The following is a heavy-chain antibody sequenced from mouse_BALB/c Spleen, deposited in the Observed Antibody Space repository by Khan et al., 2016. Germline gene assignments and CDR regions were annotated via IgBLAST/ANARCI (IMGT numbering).Heavy chain of an antibody. CDR3: ARGGLRRGFAY. V-gene: IGHV5-4*02. J-gene: IGHJ3*01. Sequence: EVELVESGGGLVKPGGSLKLSCAASGFTFSDYYMYWVRQTPEKRLEWVATISDGGSYTYYPDSVTGRFTISRDNAKNNLYQQMSSLTSEDTAKYYCARGGLRRGFAYWGQGTLVTVSA. CDR2: ISDGGSYT. CDR1: GFTFSDYY. D-gene: IGHD2-4*01.